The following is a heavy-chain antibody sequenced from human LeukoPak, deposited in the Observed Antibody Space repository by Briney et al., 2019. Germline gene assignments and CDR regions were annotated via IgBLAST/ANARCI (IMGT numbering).Heavy chain of an antibody. V-gene: IGHV3-30*02. J-gene: IGHJ6*03. D-gene: IGHD6-19*01. CDR1: GFTFSSYG. CDR3: AKPSGGGLYYYYYYMDV. Sequence: PGGSLRLSCAASGFTFSSYGMHWVRQAPGKGLEWVASMRYDGSNKYYGDSVKGRFSISRDNSKNTLYLQMNSLRAEDTAVYYCAKPSGGGLYYYYYYMDVWGKGTTVIVSS. CDR2: MRYDGSNK.